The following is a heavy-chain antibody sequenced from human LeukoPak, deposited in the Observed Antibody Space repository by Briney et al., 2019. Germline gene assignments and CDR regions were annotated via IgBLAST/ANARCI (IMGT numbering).Heavy chain of an antibody. V-gene: IGHV1-69*01. CDR3: ARRSSGWYYFDY. J-gene: IGHJ4*02. Sequence: ASVKVSCKASGGTFSSYAISWVRQAPGQGGEGMGGIIPIFGTANYAQKFQGRDTITADETTSTDYMEMSSLRSEDTAVYYCARRSSGWYYFDYWGQGTLVTVSS. D-gene: IGHD6-19*01. CDR2: IIPIFGTA. CDR1: GGTFSSYA.